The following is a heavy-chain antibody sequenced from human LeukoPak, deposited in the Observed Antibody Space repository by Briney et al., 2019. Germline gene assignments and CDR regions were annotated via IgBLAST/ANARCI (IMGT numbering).Heavy chain of an antibody. V-gene: IGHV3-74*01. D-gene: IGHD2-21*02. CDR3: ARELPREVTLDY. J-gene: IGHJ4*02. CDR2: INSDGSST. Sequence: GGSLRLSCAASGFTFIAYGMQWVRQAPGKGLVWVSRINSDGSSTSYADSVRGRFTISRDNAKNTLYLQMNSVRDEDTGVYYCARELPREVTLDYWGQETVVSVST. CDR1: GFTFIAYG.